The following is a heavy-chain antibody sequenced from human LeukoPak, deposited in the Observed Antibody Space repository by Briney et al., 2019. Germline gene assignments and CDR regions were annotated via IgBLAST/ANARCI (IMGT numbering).Heavy chain of an antibody. Sequence: GGSLRLSCAASGFTFSSYSMNWVRQAPGKGLEWVSYISSSSSANYYADSVKGRFTISRDNAKNSLYLQMNSLRDEDTAVYYCARERFIGGNSYGLDVWGQGTTVTVSS. CDR2: ISSSSSAN. J-gene: IGHJ6*02. CDR3: ARERFIGGNSYGLDV. V-gene: IGHV3-48*02. CDR1: GFTFSSYS. D-gene: IGHD5-18*01.